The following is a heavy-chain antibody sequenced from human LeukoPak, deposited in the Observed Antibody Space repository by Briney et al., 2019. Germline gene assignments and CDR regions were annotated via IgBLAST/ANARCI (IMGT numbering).Heavy chain of an antibody. Sequence: GGSLRLSCAASGFTFSSYAISWVRQAPGKGLEWVSVIYSGGSTYYADSVKGRFTISRDNSKNTLYLQMNSLGAEDTAVYYCARNPYGDFNSFDYWGQGTLVTVSS. CDR2: IYSGGST. V-gene: IGHV3-53*01. CDR3: ARNPYGDFNSFDY. CDR1: GFTFSSYA. D-gene: IGHD4-17*01. J-gene: IGHJ4*02.